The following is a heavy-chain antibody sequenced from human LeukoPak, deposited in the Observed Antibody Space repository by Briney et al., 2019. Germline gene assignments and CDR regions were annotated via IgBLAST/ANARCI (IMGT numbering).Heavy chain of an antibody. Sequence: SETLSLTCTVSGGSISSYYWSWIRQPPGKGLEWIGNIYYSGSTNYNPSLKSRVTISVDTSKNQFSLKLSSVTAADTAVYYCAVAGTTFDYWGQGTLVTVSS. D-gene: IGHD6-19*01. V-gene: IGHV4-59*08. CDR3: AVAGTTFDY. CDR2: IYYSGST. CDR1: GGSISSYY. J-gene: IGHJ4*02.